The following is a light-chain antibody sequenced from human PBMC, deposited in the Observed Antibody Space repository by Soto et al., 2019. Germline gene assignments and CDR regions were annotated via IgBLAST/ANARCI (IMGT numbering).Light chain of an antibody. CDR1: QSISSY. J-gene: IGKJ1*01. CDR2: APS. V-gene: IGKV1-39*01. CDR3: QQSYSTPRT. Sequence: DIQMPQSPSSLSASVGDRVTITCRASQSISSYLNWYQQKPGKAPKLLVYAPSILQSGVPSRFSGSGSGTDFTLTISSLQTEDFATYDCQQSYSTPRTFGQGTKVEIK.